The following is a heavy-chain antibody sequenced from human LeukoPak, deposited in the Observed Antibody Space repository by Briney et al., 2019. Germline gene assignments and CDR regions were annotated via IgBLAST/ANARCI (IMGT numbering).Heavy chain of an antibody. CDR1: GVSIKSYN. Sequence: SETLSLTCTVSGVSIKSYNWSWLRQPPGKTLEWIGYIYNSGTANDNPSLERRGTRSVDTSEGQFSLKLKSVTASDTAVYYSAQGNSGPEFWGQGLLVPVSS. V-gene: IGHV4-59*08. D-gene: IGHD5-12*01. CDR2: IYNSGTA. CDR3: AQGNSGPEF. J-gene: IGHJ4*02.